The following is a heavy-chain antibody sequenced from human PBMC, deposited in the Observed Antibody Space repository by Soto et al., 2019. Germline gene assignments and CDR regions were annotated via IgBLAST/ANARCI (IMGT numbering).Heavy chain of an antibody. Sequence: SETLSLTCAVYGGSFRGYYWSWIRQPPGKGLEWIGEINHSGSTNYNPSLKSRVTISVDTSKNQFSLKLSSVTAADTAVYYCARVTSGSYFGWPDFDYWGLGTLVTVSS. CDR1: GGSFRGYY. V-gene: IGHV4-34*01. CDR2: INHSGST. J-gene: IGHJ4*02. CDR3: ARVTSGSYFGWPDFDY. D-gene: IGHD1-26*01.